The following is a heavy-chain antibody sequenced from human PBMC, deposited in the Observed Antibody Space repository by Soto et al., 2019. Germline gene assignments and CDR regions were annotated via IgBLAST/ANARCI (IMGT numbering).Heavy chain of an antibody. CDR3: AKSSRITLVRGVTDY. CDR1: GFAFSNYA. CDR2: ISGGAGDT. J-gene: IGHJ4*02. V-gene: IGHV3-23*01. D-gene: IGHD3-10*01. Sequence: PGGSLRLSCAASGFAFSNYAMNWVRQAPGKGLEWVSAISGGAGDTYYADSVKGRFTISGDNSKNRLFLQMKSLRAEDTAIYYCAKSSRITLVRGVTDYWGQGTLVTVSS.